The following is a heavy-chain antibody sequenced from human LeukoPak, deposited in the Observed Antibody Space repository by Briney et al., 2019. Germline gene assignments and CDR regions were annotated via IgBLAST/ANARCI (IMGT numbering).Heavy chain of an antibody. V-gene: IGHV3-33*06. CDR3: AKVLRYCSGGSCRDAFDV. J-gene: IGHJ3*01. Sequence: GGSLRLSCAASGFSFSTYGMHWVRQAPGKGLEWVALIWYDGTNKYYADSVKGRFTNSRDNSKITLYLQINSLRAEDTALYYCAKVLRYCSGGSCRDAFDVWGQGTMVTVSS. CDR2: IWYDGTNK. CDR1: GFSFSTYG. D-gene: IGHD2-15*01.